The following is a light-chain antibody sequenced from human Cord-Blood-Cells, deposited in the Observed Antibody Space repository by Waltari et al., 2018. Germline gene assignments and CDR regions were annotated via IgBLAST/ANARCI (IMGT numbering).Light chain of an antibody. J-gene: IGKJ5*01. CDR2: GAS. V-gene: IGKV3-20*01. CDR3: QQYGSSPPSIT. Sequence: EIVLTQSPGTLSLSPGERATLSCMASQSVSSSYLAWYQQKPGQAPRLLIYGASSRATGIPDRFSGSGSGTDFTLTISRLEPEDFAVYYCQQYGSSPPSITFGQGTRLEIK. CDR1: QSVSSSY.